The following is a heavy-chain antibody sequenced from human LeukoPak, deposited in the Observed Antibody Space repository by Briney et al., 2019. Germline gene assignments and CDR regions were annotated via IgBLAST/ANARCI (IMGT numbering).Heavy chain of an antibody. Sequence: ASVKVSCKASGYTFTSYAMHWVRQAPGQRLEWMGWINAGNGNTKYSQEFQGRVTMTRDMSTSTVYMELSSLRSEDTAVYYCARDSGSSGFDYWGQGTLVTVSS. CDR2: INAGNGNT. D-gene: IGHD6-6*01. V-gene: IGHV1-3*03. CDR3: ARDSGSSGFDY. CDR1: GYTFTSYA. J-gene: IGHJ4*02.